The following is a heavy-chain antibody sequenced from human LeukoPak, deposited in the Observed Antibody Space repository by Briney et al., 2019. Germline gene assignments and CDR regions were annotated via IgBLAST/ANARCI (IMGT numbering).Heavy chain of an antibody. D-gene: IGHD5-24*01. CDR1: GGSISGTNW. CDR3: AQGGDEDAYKPFGC. V-gene: IGHV3-53*01. CDR2: IYSGGST. J-gene: IGHJ4*02. Sequence: PSETLSLTCGVSGGSISGTNWWSWVRQAPGKGLEWVSVIYSGGSTYYADSVKGRFTISRDNSKNTLYLQMNSLRAEDTAVYYCAQGGDEDAYKPFGCWGQGTLVTVSS.